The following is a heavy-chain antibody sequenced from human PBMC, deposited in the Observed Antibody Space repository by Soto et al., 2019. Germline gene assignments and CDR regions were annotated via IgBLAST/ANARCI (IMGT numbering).Heavy chain of an antibody. CDR3: ARLPKGSLVTA. CDR1: GFSFSDYS. D-gene: IGHD2-21*02. CDR2: ISSSSDNT. J-gene: IGHJ1*01. Sequence: LVESGGGWVYPGGSLRLSCVASGFSFSDYSMNWVRQAPGKGLQWVSYISSSSDNTYYADSVKGRFTVSRDNAKNALFLPMNSLRDDDTATYYCARLPKGSLVTAWGQGTRVTVSS. V-gene: IGHV3-48*02.